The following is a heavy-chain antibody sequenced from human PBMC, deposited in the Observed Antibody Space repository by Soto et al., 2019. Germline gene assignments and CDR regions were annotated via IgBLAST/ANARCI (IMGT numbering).Heavy chain of an antibody. J-gene: IGHJ4*02. V-gene: IGHV3-53*01. Sequence: EVKVIESGGDLIEPGGSLRLSCAASGFKVGSSYVTWVRQAPGEGLEWVSVIVSGGSTHYADSVTGRFTVSGDVSNNTVYLHMSSLRAKDTAVYFCATDSRNVGIGYFDSWGLGTLVTVSS. CDR1: GFKVGSSY. CDR2: IVSGGST. CDR3: ATDSRNVGIGYFDS. D-gene: IGHD1-26*01.